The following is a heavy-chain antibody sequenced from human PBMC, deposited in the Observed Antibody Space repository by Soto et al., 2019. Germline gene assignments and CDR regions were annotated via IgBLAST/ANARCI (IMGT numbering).Heavy chain of an antibody. CDR2: ISSSSSTI. CDR3: AREGLGRYYYDSSGYLTHDAFDI. V-gene: IGHV3-48*04. D-gene: IGHD3-22*01. J-gene: IGHJ3*02. CDR1: GFTFSSYS. Sequence: GGSLRLSCAASGFTFSSYSMNWVRQAPGKGLEWVSYISSSSSTIYYADSVRDRFTISRDNAKNSLYLQMNSLRAEDTAVYYCAREGLGRYYYDSSGYLTHDAFDIWGQGTMVTVSS.